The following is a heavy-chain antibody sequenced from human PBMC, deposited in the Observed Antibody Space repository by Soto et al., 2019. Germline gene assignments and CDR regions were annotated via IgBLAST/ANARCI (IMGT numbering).Heavy chain of an antibody. CDR2: IYHSGST. V-gene: IGHV4-30-2*01. CDR3: ARGWNYGLLAMDV. J-gene: IGHJ6*02. CDR1: GGSISSGGYS. D-gene: IGHD1-7*01. Sequence: QLQLQESGSGLVKPSQTLSLTCAVSGGSISSGGYSWSWIRQPPGKGLEWIGYIYHSGSTYYNPYLKGRVTISVDRSKNQFSLKLSSVTAADTAVYYCARGWNYGLLAMDVWGQGTTVTVSS.